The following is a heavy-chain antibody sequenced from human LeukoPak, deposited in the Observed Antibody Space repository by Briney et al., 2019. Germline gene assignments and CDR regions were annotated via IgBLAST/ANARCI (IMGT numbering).Heavy chain of an antibody. J-gene: IGHJ4*02. D-gene: IGHD1-1*01. CDR1: GYTFTRYF. Sequence: ASGKVSCKASGYTFTRYFMHWVRQAPGQGLEWMGLINPSAGGASYAQKFQGRVTISRDTSASTVYMELSSLSYEDTAMYYCAREDNSFDYWGQGTLVTVSS. CDR3: AREDNSFDY. V-gene: IGHV1-46*01. CDR2: INPSAGGA.